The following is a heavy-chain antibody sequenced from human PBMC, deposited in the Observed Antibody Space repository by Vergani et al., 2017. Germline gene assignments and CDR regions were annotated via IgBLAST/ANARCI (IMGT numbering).Heavy chain of an antibody. J-gene: IGHJ4*02. V-gene: IGHV1-69*12. D-gene: IGHD3-22*01. CDR3: ASPVYYYDSSGYHYYFDY. Sequence: QVQLVQSGAEVKKPGSSVKVSCKASGGTFSSYAISWVRQAPGQGLEWMGGIIPIFGTANYAQKFQGRVTLTADESTSTAYMELSSLRSEDTAVYYCASPVYYYDSSGYHYYFDYWGQGTLVTVSS. CDR1: GGTFSSYA. CDR2: IIPIFGTA.